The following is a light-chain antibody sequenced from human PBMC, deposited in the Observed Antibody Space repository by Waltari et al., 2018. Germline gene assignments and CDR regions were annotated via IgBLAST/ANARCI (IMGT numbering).Light chain of an antibody. V-gene: IGKV3-15*01. CDR3: LQYHYWPPWT. J-gene: IGKJ5*01. Sequence: IEMTQSPATPSVSPGERATLSCRASQNVGTKLAWYQQKPGLAPRLLIYDAFTRATGIPARFSGSGSGTEFTLTISSLQSEDLALYHCLQYHYWPPWTFGQGTRLEIK. CDR2: DAF. CDR1: QNVGTK.